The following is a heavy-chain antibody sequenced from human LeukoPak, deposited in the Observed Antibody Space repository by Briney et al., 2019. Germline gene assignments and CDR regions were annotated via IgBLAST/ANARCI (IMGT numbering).Heavy chain of an antibody. J-gene: IGHJ4*02. CDR3: AKARRYMISRIGEWGGGIDY. Sequence: GGSLRLSCAASGFTFSSYGMHWVRQAPGKGLEWVAFIRYDGSNKYYADSVKGRFTISRDNSKNTLYLQMNSLRAEDTAVYYCAKARRYMISRIGEWGGGIDYWGQGTLVTVSS. V-gene: IGHV3-30*02. CDR1: GFTFSSYG. D-gene: IGHD3-22*01. CDR2: IRYDGSNK.